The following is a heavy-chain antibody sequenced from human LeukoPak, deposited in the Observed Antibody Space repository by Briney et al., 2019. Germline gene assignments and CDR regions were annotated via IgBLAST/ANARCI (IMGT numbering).Heavy chain of an antibody. Sequence: ASAKASCKASGYTLTSYGISWVRHAPGQGLEWMGWISAYNGNTNYAQKLQGRVTMTTDTSTSTAYMRLRSLRSDDTAVYYCARVERDSSGYFIRGRGNFDYWGQGTLVTVSS. CDR1: GYTLTSYG. V-gene: IGHV1-18*01. CDR3: ARVERDSSGYFIRGRGNFDY. D-gene: IGHD3-22*01. CDR2: ISAYNGNT. J-gene: IGHJ4*02.